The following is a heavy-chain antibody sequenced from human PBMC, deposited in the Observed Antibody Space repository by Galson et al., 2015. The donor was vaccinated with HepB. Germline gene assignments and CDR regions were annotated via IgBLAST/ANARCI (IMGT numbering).Heavy chain of an antibody. D-gene: IGHD6-13*01. CDR2: ISSSTVSI. J-gene: IGHJ4*02. Sequence: SLRLSCAASGFNPSHYSMNWVRQAPGKGLGWTSYISSSTVSIYYADSVRGRFTISRDSAKNSLYLQMNSLRAEDTAMYYCAKDRFDSGWYFFDSWGQGTLVTVSS. CDR1: GFNPSHYS. CDR3: AKDRFDSGWYFFDS. V-gene: IGHV3-48*04.